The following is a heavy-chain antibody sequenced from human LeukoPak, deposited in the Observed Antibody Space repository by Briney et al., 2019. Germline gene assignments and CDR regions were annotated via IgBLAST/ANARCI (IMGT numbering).Heavy chain of an antibody. J-gene: IGHJ4*02. Sequence: KASETLSLTCTVSGGSISSSSYYWGWIRQPPGKGLEWIASIYYSGSTYYNPSLKSRVTISLDTSKNQFSLKLSSVTAADTAVYYCARVIPAAMLDYWGQGTMVTVSS. V-gene: IGHV4-39*07. CDR2: IYYSGST. D-gene: IGHD2-2*01. CDR3: ARVIPAAMLDY. CDR1: GGSISSSSYY.